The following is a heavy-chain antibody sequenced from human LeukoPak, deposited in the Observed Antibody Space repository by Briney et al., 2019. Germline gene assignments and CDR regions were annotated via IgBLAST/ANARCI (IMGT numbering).Heavy chain of an antibody. CDR2: ISYDGSNK. CDR3: ARTLSSGWHYYYYYYMDV. V-gene: IGHV3-30-3*01. Sequence: GGSLRLSCAASGFTFSSYAMHWVRQAPGKGLEWVAVISYDGSNKYYADSVKGRFTISRDNSKNTLYLQMNSLRAEDTAVYYCARTLSSGWHYYYYYYMDVWGKGTTVTVSS. J-gene: IGHJ6*03. D-gene: IGHD6-19*01. CDR1: GFTFSSYA.